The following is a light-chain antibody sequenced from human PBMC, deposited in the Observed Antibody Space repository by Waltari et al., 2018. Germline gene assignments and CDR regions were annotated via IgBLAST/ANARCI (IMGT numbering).Light chain of an antibody. Sequence: DIQMTQSPPSLSASMGERVTISCQASQDISNNLHWYQQKPGQAPKLLIYAASNLQTGVSSRFSGSGSGTDFTLTISSLEPEDSAVYYCQQRNNWPLTFGGGTKVEIK. V-gene: IGKV1-33*01. CDR3: QQRNNWPLT. CDR2: AAS. CDR1: QDISNN. J-gene: IGKJ4*01.